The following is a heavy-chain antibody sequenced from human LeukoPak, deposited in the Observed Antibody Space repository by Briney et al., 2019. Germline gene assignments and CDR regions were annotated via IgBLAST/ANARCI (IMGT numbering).Heavy chain of an antibody. V-gene: IGHV1-46*01. CDR3: AREFGTGRFLEWYYYYYYMDV. J-gene: IGHJ6*03. Sequence: GASVKVSCKASGYTFTSYYMHWVRQAPGQGLEWMGIINPSGGSTSYAQKFQGRVTMTRDMSTSTVYMELSSLRSEDTAVYYCAREFGTGRFLEWYYYYYYMDVWGKGTTVTVSS. D-gene: IGHD3-3*01. CDR2: INPSGGST. CDR1: GYTFTSYY.